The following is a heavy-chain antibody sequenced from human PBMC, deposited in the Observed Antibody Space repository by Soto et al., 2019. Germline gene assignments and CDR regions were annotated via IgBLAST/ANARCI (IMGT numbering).Heavy chain of an antibody. CDR3: ARAEVVVAARHAFDI. CDR1: GFSLSTSGMC. D-gene: IGHD2-15*01. Sequence: SGPTLVNPTQTLTLTCTFSGFSLSTSGMCVSWIRQPPGKALEWLARIDWDDDKYYSTSLKTRLTISKDTSKNQVVLTMTNMDPVDTATYYCARAEVVVAARHAFDIWGQGTMVTVSS. J-gene: IGHJ3*02. V-gene: IGHV2-70*11. CDR2: IDWDDDK.